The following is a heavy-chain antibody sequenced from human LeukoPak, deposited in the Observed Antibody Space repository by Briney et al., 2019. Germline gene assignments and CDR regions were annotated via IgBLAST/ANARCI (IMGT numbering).Heavy chain of an antibody. V-gene: IGHV3-21*01. Sequence: KPGRSLRLSCAAPGLTFSTYTMNWVRPAPGKGLEWVSSITSSSSFIYYADSVKGRFTISRDNAKNSLYLQMNSLRAEDMAVYFCASSASVGTALHFDNWGQGTLVTVSS. J-gene: IGHJ4*02. CDR2: ITSSSSFI. CDR3: ASSASVGTALHFDN. CDR1: GLTFSTYT. D-gene: IGHD1-26*01.